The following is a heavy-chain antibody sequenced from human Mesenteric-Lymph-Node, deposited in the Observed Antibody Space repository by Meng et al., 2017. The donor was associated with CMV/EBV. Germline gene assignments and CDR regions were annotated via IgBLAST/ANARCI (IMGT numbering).Heavy chain of an antibody. CDR3: ARPANGSGNNKPFDY. CDR2: ISYDGSNK. CDR1: GFSFSNNA. V-gene: IGHV3-30*04. Sequence: GESLKISCAASGFSFSNNAMHWVRQAPGKGLEWVALISYDGSNKYYTDSVKGRFTISRDNSKNTLYLQMNSLKADDTAVYYCARPANGSGNNKPFDYWGQGTLVTVSS. J-gene: IGHJ4*02. D-gene: IGHD3-3*01.